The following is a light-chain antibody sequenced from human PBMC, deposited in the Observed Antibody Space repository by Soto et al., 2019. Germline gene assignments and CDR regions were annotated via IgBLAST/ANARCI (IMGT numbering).Light chain of an antibody. CDR1: QSISIW. V-gene: IGKV1-5*03. J-gene: IGKJ1*01. CDR3: QQYESYSGT. CDR2: KAS. Sequence: DIQMTQSPSTLSASVGDRVTITCRASQSISIWLAWYQQKPGKAPKLLIYKASNLESGVPSRFSGSRSGTDFTLTISSLQPDDFATYHCQQYESYSGTFGQGTKVDIK.